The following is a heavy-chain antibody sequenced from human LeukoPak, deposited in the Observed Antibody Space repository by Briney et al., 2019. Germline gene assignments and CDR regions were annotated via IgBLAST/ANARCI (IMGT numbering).Heavy chain of an antibody. Sequence: SETLSLTRSVSGGSLSDYYWSWIRQPAGEGPEWIGRIHASGSTNYNPSLKSRVTLSVDTSRNQFSLTLPSVTAADTAVYYCARDSRARRGYTYGYSWFNPWGQGTRVTVSS. D-gene: IGHD5-18*01. J-gene: IGHJ5*02. V-gene: IGHV4-4*07. CDR1: GGSLSDYY. CDR2: IHASGST. CDR3: ARDSRARRGYTYGYSWFNP.